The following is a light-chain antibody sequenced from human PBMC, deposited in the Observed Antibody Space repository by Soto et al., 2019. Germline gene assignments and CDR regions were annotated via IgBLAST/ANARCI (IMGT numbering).Light chain of an antibody. CDR1: QSVSSNN. J-gene: IGKJ5*01. Sequence: EIVLTQSPGTLSLSPGDTVTLSCRASQSVSSNNLAWYHQKPGQTPRLLIYGASSRATGIPDRFSGSGSGTDFTLTISRLEPEDFAVYYCQQYDNSITFGQGTRLEIE. V-gene: IGKV3-20*01. CDR3: QQYDNSIT. CDR2: GAS.